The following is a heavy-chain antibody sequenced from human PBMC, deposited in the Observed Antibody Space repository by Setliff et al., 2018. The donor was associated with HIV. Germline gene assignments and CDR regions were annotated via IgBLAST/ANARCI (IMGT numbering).Heavy chain of an antibody. Sequence: GGSLRLSCAASVFTFNNYSMNWVRQAPGKGLEWVAFIRYDGSQKYYVDSVKGRFTISRDNSKNTLYLQMNSLRVEDTAVYYCAKDVCSGAYCYAYYYYGMDVWGQGTMVTVSS. J-gene: IGHJ6*02. V-gene: IGHV3-30*02. CDR3: AKDVCSGAYCYAYYYYGMDV. CDR2: IRYDGSQK. CDR1: VFTFNNYS. D-gene: IGHD2-15*01.